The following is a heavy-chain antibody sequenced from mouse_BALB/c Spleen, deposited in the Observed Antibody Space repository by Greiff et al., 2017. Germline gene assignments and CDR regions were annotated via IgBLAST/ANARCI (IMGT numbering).Heavy chain of an antibody. D-gene: IGHD2-14*01. CDR2: IYPGNVNT. CDR1: GYTFPCYY. V-gene: IGHV1S56*01. CDR3: ARSREVRREFAY. J-gene: IGHJ3*01. Sequence: LVESGPELVKPGASVRISFKASGYTFPCYYIHWVKQRPGQGLEWIGWIYPGNVNTKYNEKFKGKATLTADKSSSTAYMQLSSLTSEDSAVYYCARSREVRREFAYWGQGTLVTVSA.